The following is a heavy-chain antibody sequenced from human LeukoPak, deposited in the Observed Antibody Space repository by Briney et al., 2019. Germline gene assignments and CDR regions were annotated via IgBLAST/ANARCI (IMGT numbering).Heavy chain of an antibody. CDR1: GYTFTSYA. D-gene: IGHD3-3*01. CDR3: ARGPGITIFGVVIPTYWYFDL. J-gene: IGHJ2*01. Sequence: ASVKVSCKASGYTFTSYAMNWVRQAPGQGLEWMGWINTNTGNPTYAQGFTGRLVFSLDTSVSTAYLQISSLKAEDTAVYYCARGPGITIFGVVIPTYWYFDLWGRGTLVTVSS. V-gene: IGHV7-4-1*02. CDR2: INTNTGNP.